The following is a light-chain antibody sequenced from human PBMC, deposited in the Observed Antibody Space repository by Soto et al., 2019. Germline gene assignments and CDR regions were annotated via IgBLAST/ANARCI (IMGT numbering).Light chain of an antibody. V-gene: IGLV1-44*01. CDR3: GAWDDTLKGYV. Sequence: QSVLTQPPSVSGAPGQRVIISCSGSTSNIGGRPVNWYQQLPGTAPKLLIYTTNQRPSGVPGRFSASKSDTSASLAISGLQSEDEADYYCGAWDDTLKGYVFGSGTKLTVL. CDR2: TTN. CDR1: TSNIGGRP. J-gene: IGLJ1*01.